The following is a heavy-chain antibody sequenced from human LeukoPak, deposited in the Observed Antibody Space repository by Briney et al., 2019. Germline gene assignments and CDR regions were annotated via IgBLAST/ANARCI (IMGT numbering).Heavy chain of an antibody. V-gene: IGHV4-59*01. D-gene: IGHD6-19*01. CDR3: ARDPAVAGKNWFDP. Sequence: PSETLSLTCTVSGGSISSYYWSGIRQPPGKGLEWIGYIYYSGNTNYNPSLKSRVTISVDTSKNQFSLKLSSVTAADTAVYYCARDPAVAGKNWFDPWGQGTLVTVSS. CDR2: IYYSGNT. CDR1: GGSISSYY. J-gene: IGHJ5*02.